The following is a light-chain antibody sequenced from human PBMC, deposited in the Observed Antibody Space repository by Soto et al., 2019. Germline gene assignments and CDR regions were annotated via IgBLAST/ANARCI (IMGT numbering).Light chain of an antibody. J-gene: IGKJ5*01. CDR2: DVS. Sequence: AIQLTQSPSSLSASVGDRVTITCRASQDIRGALAWYQQKPGKPPKRLLFDVSSLQSGVPSRFSGSGSGTDFTLTISSLQPEDFATYYCQQFNTYPITFGQGTRLEIK. CDR3: QQFNTYPIT. CDR1: QDIRGA. V-gene: IGKV1-13*02.